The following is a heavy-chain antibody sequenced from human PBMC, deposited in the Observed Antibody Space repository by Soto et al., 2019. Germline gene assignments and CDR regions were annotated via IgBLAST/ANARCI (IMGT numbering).Heavy chain of an antibody. J-gene: IGHJ2*01. D-gene: IGHD7-27*01. CDR1: GFTFSSYG. CDR3: AKDRGLGIPINWYFDL. V-gene: IGHV3-30*18. CDR2: ISYDGSNK. Sequence: PRLSCAASGFTFSSYGMHWVRQAPGKGLEWVAVISYDGSNKYYADSVKGRFTISRDNSKNTLYLQMNSLRAEDTAVYYCAKDRGLGIPINWYFDLWGRGTLVTVSS.